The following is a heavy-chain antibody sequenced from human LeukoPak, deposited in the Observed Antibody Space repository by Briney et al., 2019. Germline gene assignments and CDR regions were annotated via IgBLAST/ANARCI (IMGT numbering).Heavy chain of an antibody. Sequence: PGGSLRLSCAASGFTFSSYSMNWVRQAPGKGLEWVSYISSSSSTIYYADSVKGRCTISRDNAKNSLYLQMNSLRAEDTAVYYCARDPGGGSSSWYGGKMLFDYWGQGTLVTVSS. CDR1: GFTFSSYS. J-gene: IGHJ4*02. D-gene: IGHD6-13*01. V-gene: IGHV3-48*01. CDR2: ISSSSSTI. CDR3: ARDPGGGSSSWYGGKMLFDY.